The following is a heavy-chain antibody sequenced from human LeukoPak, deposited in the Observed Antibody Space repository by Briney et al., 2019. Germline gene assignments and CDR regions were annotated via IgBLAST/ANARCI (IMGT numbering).Heavy chain of an antibody. Sequence: SETLSLTCTVSGGSISPYFWSWFRQPPGKGLEWIGYISYTGSTIYSPSLKSRVTITVDTSKNQFSLQLTSVTAADTAVYYCARDDYRGVTNFDPWGQGTLVTVSS. CDR3: ARDDYRGVTNFDP. D-gene: IGHD3-10*01. J-gene: IGHJ5*02. V-gene: IGHV4-59*01. CDR1: GGSISPYF. CDR2: ISYTGST.